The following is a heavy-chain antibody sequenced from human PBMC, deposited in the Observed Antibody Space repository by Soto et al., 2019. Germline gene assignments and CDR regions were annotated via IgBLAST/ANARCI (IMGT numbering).Heavy chain of an antibody. CDR2: IYPGDSDT. V-gene: IGHV5-51*01. J-gene: IGHJ4*02. D-gene: IGHD3-22*01. CDR3: ARQRLWGTSGYYYFEN. Sequence: GESLKISCKGSGHIFSNYWIGWVRQMPGKGLEWMGIIYPGDSDTRYSPSFQGQVTITVDKSINTAYLQRSRPKASDTAMYYCARQRLWGTSGYYYFENWGQGTLVTVSS. CDR1: GHIFSNYW.